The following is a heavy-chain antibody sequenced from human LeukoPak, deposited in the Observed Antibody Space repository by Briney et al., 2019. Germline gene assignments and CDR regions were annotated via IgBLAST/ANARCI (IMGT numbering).Heavy chain of an antibody. D-gene: IGHD5-18*01. Sequence: SGGSLRPSCAASGFTVSSNYMSWVRQAPGKGLEWVSVIYSGGIYNDGTTNYGDSVKGRFTISRDNSKNTLYLQMNSLRAEDTAVYYCARRELLGYSYGLRTFNIWGQGTTVTVSS. J-gene: IGHJ3*02. CDR1: GFTVSSNY. CDR2: IYSGGIYNDGTT. CDR3: ARRELLGYSYGLRTFNI. V-gene: IGHV3-66*04.